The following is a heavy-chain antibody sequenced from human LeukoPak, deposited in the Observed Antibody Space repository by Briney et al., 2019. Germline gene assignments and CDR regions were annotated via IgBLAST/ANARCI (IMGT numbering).Heavy chain of an antibody. V-gene: IGHV5-51*01. CDR2: IYPGDSDN. J-gene: IGHJ4*02. D-gene: IGHD3-10*01. CDR1: GYSFSTYW. CDR3: ARPRTYYYGSSFDY. Sequence: GESLKISCRGSGYSFSTYWIGWVRQMPGKGLECVAIIYPGDSDNRYNPSFRGRVTISADRSINTVYLQWTSLKASDTAMYYCARPRTYYYGSSFDYWGQGTLVTVSS.